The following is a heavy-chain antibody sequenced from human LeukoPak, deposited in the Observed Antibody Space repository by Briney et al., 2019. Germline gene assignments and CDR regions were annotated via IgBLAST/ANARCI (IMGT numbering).Heavy chain of an antibody. CDR3: ARSGSWPPYFDY. CDR2: IYYSGST. CDR1: GGSISSYY. J-gene: IGHJ4*02. Sequence: PSETLSLTCTVSGGSISSYYWSWIRQPPGKGLEWIGYIYYSGSTNYNPSLKSRVTISVDTSKNQFSLKLSSVTAADTAVYYCARSGSWPPYFDYWGQGTLVTVSS. V-gene: IGHV4-59*08. D-gene: IGHD6-13*01.